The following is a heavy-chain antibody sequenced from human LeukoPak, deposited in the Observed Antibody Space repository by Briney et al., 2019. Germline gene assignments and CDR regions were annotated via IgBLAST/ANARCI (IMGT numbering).Heavy chain of an antibody. V-gene: IGHV3-7*01. Sequence: GGSLRLSCVGYGFTFGSYSMTWIRQAPGKGLEWVANIKPDGSEIHYVGSVEGRFTISGDNAKNSVYLQMNSLSAEDTALYYSARAVLPDDSVYRPFDYWGQGTLVTVSS. CDR3: ARAVLPDDSVYRPFDY. J-gene: IGHJ4*02. CDR2: IKPDGSEI. CDR1: GFTFGSYS. D-gene: IGHD5/OR15-5a*01.